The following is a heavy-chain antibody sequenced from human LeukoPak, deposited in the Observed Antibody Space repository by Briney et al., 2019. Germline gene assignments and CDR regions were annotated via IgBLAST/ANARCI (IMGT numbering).Heavy chain of an antibody. CDR1: GNSFGDYY. D-gene: IGHD6-13*01. CDR2: IYTSGST. J-gene: IGHJ4*02. CDR3: VREWRVAAASPYFDN. Sequence: SETLSLTCTVSGNSFGDYYWSWIRQPAGKGLEWIGRIYTSGSTTYNPSLKSRVTMSVDTSKSQFSLNLMSVTAADTAVYYCVREWRVAAASPYFDNWGQGILVTVSS. V-gene: IGHV4-4*07.